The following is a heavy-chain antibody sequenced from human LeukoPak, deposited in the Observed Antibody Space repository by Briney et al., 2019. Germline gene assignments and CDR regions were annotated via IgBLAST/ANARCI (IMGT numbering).Heavy chain of an antibody. V-gene: IGHV4-59*01. J-gene: IGHJ4*02. D-gene: IGHD3-10*01. Sequence: SETLSLTCTVSGGSINSDYWSWIRQPPGKGLEWIGYIYYSGSTNYNPSLKSRVTISVDTSKNQFSLKLSSVTAADTAVYYCARGSGSGSYYLFDYWGQGTLVTVSS. CDR1: GGSINSDY. CDR3: ARGSGSGSYYLFDY. CDR2: IYYSGST.